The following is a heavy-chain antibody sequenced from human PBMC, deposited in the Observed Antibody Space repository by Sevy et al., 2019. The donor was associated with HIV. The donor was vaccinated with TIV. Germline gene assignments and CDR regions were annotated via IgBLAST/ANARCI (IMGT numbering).Heavy chain of an antibody. J-gene: IGHJ4*02. CDR1: GGSVSSSY. Sequence: SETLSLTCTVSGGSVSSSYWSWIRQPPGKGLEWIGYLDYSGGTNYNPSLKSRVTISVDTSKDQFSLKVYSVTAADTAVYYCARLRALAGTKDFDFWGQGTLVTVSS. V-gene: IGHV4-59*02. CDR2: LDYSGGT. CDR3: ARLRALAGTKDFDF. D-gene: IGHD6-19*01.